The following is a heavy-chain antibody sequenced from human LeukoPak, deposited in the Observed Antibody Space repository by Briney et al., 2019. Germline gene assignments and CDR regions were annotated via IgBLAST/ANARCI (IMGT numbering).Heavy chain of an antibody. D-gene: IGHD3-16*02. CDR3: ASQIPGGPKYYDYVWGSYRPDY. CDR2: IYYSGST. J-gene: IGHJ4*02. CDR1: GGSISSSSYY. Sequence: SETLSLTCTVSGGSISSSSYYWGWIRQPPGKGLEWIGSIYYSGSTYYNPSLKSRVTISVDTSKNQFSLKLSSVTAADTAVYYCASQIPGGPKYYDYVWGSYRPDYWGQGTLVTVSS. V-gene: IGHV4-39*07.